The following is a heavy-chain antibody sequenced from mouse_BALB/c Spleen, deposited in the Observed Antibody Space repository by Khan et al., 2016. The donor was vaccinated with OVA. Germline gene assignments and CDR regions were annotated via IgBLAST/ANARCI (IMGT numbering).Heavy chain of an antibody. CDR2: ITSGGHYT. V-gene: IGHV5-6*01. CDR1: GFNFSTYC. D-gene: IGHD1-1*01. CDR3: ARLAYYYDSEAFDY. J-gene: IGHJ3*01. Sequence: EVELVEPGGDLVKTGGSLKFSCAASGFNFSTYCMPWVRQTPDKRLEWVATITSGGHYTYYIPSVKGRFTISRDTSKNSLYLQMTSLRSEDTAMYYCARLAYYYDSEAFDYWGQGTLVTVSA.